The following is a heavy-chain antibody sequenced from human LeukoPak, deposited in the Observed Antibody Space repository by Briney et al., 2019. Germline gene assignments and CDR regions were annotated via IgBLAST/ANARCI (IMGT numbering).Heavy chain of an antibody. CDR2: IRYDGSNK. V-gene: IGHV3-30*02. CDR3: ARDGNIFDY. J-gene: IGHJ4*02. CDR1: GFTFSTYG. Sequence: GGSLRLSCAASGFTFSTYGMHWVRQAPGKGLEWVTFIRYDGSNKYYADSVKGRFTISRDNAKNSLYLQMNSLRAEDTAVYYCARDGNIFDYWGQGTLVTVSS. D-gene: IGHD1-1*01.